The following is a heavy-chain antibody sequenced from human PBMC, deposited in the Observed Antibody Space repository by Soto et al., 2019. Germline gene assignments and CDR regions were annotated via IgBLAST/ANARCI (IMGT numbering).Heavy chain of an antibody. CDR3: AHPNRYDYVWGSYRSGYFDY. D-gene: IGHD3-16*02. Sequence: SGPTLVNPTQTLTLTCTFSGFSLSTSGVGVGWIRQPPGKALEWLALIYWDDDKRYSPSLKSRLTITKDTSKNQVVLTMTNMDPVDTATYYCAHPNRYDYVWGSYRSGYFDYWGQGTLVTVSS. CDR1: GFSLSTSGVG. CDR2: IYWDDDK. J-gene: IGHJ4*02. V-gene: IGHV2-5*02.